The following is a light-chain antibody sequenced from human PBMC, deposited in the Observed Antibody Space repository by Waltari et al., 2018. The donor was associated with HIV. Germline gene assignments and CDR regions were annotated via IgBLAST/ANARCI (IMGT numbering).Light chain of an antibody. Sequence: DIQMTQSPSSLSASIGDRVTITCRASQYISNYVNWYQQKPGKAPQLLIYAGSTLQRGVPSRFRGSVSWTDFTLTISSLQPEDFATYYCQQSYLTPLTFGPGTKVDI. CDR2: AGS. J-gene: IGKJ3*01. CDR1: QYISNY. V-gene: IGKV1-39*01. CDR3: QQSYLTPLT.